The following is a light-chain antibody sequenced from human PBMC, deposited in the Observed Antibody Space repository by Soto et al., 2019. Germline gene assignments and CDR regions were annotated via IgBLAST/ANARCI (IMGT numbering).Light chain of an antibody. CDR3: QHYSIWPPTCT. CDR1: EGVSGN. J-gene: IGKJ2*02. CDR2: GAS. Sequence: EVVMTQSPSTLSLSAGERATLSCRASEGVSGNIAWYQQKVGQPPRLLFYGASTRATGIPARFNGSGSGTEFTLTISSLQSEAVAISYCQHYSIWPPTCTFGQGTKLQIK. V-gene: IGKV3-15*01.